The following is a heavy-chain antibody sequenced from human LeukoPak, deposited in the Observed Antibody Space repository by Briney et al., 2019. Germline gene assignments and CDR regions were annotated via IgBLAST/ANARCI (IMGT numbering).Heavy chain of an antibody. Sequence: TGGSLRLSCAASGFTFSSYGMHWVRQAPGKGLEWVAVISYDGSNKYYADSVKGRFTISRDNSKNTPYLQMNSLRAEDTAVYYCAKDAWLRYFDYWGQGTLVTVSS. CDR2: ISYDGSNK. D-gene: IGHD5-12*01. CDR1: GFTFSSYG. CDR3: AKDAWLRYFDY. V-gene: IGHV3-30*18. J-gene: IGHJ4*02.